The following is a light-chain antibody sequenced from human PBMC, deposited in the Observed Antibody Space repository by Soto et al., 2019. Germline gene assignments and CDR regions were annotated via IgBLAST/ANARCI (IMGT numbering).Light chain of an antibody. J-gene: IGKJ4*01. CDR1: QSVTNTF. CDR3: QQYDNSRYS. V-gene: IGKV3-20*01. CDR2: GAF. Sequence: EIVLTQSPGTLSLSPGETATLSCSASQSVTNTFSTCYQQKPGQAPSLLIDGAFTRAAGIPDRCSGSGSGTDFTLTISRLEPEDFAVYFCQQYDNSRYSFGGGTKVEIK.